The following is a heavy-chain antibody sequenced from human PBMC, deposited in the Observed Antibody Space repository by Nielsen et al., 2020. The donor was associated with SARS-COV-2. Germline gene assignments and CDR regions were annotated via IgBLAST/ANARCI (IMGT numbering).Heavy chain of an antibody. Sequence: SETLSLTCAVSGDSISSRNWWSWVRQPPGKGLEWIGEIYHSGNTNYNPSLKSRVTISVDTSKNQFSLKLSSVTAADTAVYYCARTYSSGWSHYFDYWGQGTLVTVSS. CDR3: ARTYSSGWSHYFDY. V-gene: IGHV4-4*02. D-gene: IGHD6-19*01. CDR1: GDSISSRNW. CDR2: IYHSGNT. J-gene: IGHJ4*02.